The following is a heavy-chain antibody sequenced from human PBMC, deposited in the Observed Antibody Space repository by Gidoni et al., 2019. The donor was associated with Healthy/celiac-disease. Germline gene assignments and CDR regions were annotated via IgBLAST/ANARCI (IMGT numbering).Heavy chain of an antibody. Sequence: QVQLQESGPGLVKPSQTLSLTCTVSGGSISSGGYYWSWIRQHPGKGLEWIGYIYYSGSTYYNPSLKSRVTISVDTSKNQFSLKLSSVTAADTAVYYCARGTRGGLKRGYYFDYWGQGTLVTVSS. V-gene: IGHV4-31*03. CDR2: IYYSGST. CDR3: ARGTRGGLKRGYYFDY. J-gene: IGHJ4*02. D-gene: IGHD3-10*01. CDR1: GGSISSGGYY.